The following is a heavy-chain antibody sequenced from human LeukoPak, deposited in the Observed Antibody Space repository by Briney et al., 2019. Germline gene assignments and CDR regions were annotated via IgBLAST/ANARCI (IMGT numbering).Heavy chain of an antibody. CDR1: GSTFSSYG. Sequence: PGGSLRLSCAASGSTFSSYGMNWVRQAPGKRLEWVSYISSSSDSTYYADSVKGRFTISRDNAENSLYLQMNSLRDEDTAVYYCARAMRSGYDYWAREPWSPSPQ. V-gene: IGHV3-48*02. D-gene: IGHD5-12*01. J-gene: IGHJ4*02. CDR2: ISSSSDST. CDR3: ARAMRSGYDY.